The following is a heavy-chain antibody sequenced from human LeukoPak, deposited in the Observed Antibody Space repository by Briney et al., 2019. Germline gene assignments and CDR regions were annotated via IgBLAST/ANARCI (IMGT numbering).Heavy chain of an antibody. CDR3: AKDALTLGSNWNRRSKTDHEY. CDR2: ISYDGSNK. Sequence: TGGSLRLSCAASGFTFSSYGMHWVRQAPGKGLEWVAVISYDGSNKYYADSVKGRFTISRDNSKNTLYLQMSSLRVDDTATYYCAKDALTLGSNWNRRSKTDHEYWGQGTLVTVSS. V-gene: IGHV3-30*18. D-gene: IGHD1-20*01. CDR1: GFTFSSYG. J-gene: IGHJ4*02.